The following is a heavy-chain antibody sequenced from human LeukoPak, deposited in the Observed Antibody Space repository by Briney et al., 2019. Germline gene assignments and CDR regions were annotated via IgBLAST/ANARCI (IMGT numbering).Heavy chain of an antibody. CDR3: AKDPRVGSRVATPCH. D-gene: IGHD5-24*01. CDR2: ISGSGGST. Sequence: GGSLRLSCAASGFTFSSYAMSWVRQAPGKGLEWVSAISGSGGSTYYADSVRGRFTISRDNSKSTLFLQMNSLRAEDTAVYYCAKDPRVGSRVATPCHWGQGTLVTVSS. V-gene: IGHV3-23*01. J-gene: IGHJ4*02. CDR1: GFTFSSYA.